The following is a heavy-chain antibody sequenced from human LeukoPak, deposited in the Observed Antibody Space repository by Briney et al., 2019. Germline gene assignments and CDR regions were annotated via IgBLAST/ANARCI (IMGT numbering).Heavy chain of an antibody. Sequence: VASVKVSCKVSGYTLTELSMHWVRQAPGKGLEWMGGFDPEDGETIYAQKFQGRVTMTEDTSTDTAYMELSSLRSEDTAVYYCATSVRGITMIVVDPPGAFDIWGQGTMVTVSS. CDR3: ATSVRGITMIVVDPPGAFDI. D-gene: IGHD3-22*01. J-gene: IGHJ3*02. V-gene: IGHV1-24*01. CDR2: FDPEDGET. CDR1: GYTLTELS.